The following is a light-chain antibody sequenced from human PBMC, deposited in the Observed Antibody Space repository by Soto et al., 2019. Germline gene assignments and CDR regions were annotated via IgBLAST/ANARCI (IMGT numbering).Light chain of an antibody. V-gene: IGLV1-44*01. CDR2: SYD. CDR3: SAYTARSTLV. J-gene: IGLJ3*02. Sequence: QSVLTQPPSASGTPGQRVTISCSGSSSNIGSNTVNWYQQFPGTAPKLLIYSYDQRPSGVPDRFSGSRSGTSASLAISGLQPEDEGDYYCSAYTARSTLVFGGGTKLTVL. CDR1: SSNIGSNT.